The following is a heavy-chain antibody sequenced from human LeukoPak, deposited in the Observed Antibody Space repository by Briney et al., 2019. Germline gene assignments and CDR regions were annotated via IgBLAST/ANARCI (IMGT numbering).Heavy chain of an antibody. J-gene: IGHJ5*02. CDR2: IIPIFGTA. D-gene: IGHD3-10*01. Sequence: SVNVSCTASGGAFSSYAISWVRQAPGQGLEWMGGIIPIFGTANYAQKFQGRVTITADESTSTAYMELSSLRSEDTAVYYCARDAWFGELSPPGYNWFDPWGQGTLVTVSS. CDR3: ARDAWFGELSPPGYNWFDP. CDR1: GGAFSSYA. V-gene: IGHV1-69*01.